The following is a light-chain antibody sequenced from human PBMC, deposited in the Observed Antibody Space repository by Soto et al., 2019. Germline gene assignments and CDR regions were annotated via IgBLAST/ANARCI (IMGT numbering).Light chain of an antibody. V-gene: IGLV2-14*01. CDR3: ISYTGKSASDV. Sequence: QSALAQPASVSGSPGQSITISCTGTSTDVGAYNYVAWYQQHPGKVPKLIIYEVTNRPSGVSYRFSASKSGNTASLTISGLHSEDEADYYCISYTGKSASDVFGTGTKVTV. CDR1: STDVGAYNY. J-gene: IGLJ1*01. CDR2: EVT.